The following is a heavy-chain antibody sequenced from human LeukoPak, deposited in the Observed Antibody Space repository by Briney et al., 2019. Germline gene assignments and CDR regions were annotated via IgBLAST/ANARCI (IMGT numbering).Heavy chain of an antibody. V-gene: IGHV1-46*01. D-gene: IGHD3-3*01. CDR2: INPIGGST. CDR1: GYTFTSYY. Sequence: GASVKVSCKASGYTFTSYYMHWVRQAPGQGLEWMGIINPIGGSTSYAQKFQGRVTITADESTSTAYMELSRLRSEDTAVYYCATATQFYYDFWSGYYVGNDYWGQGTLVTVSS. J-gene: IGHJ4*02. CDR3: ATATQFYYDFWSGYYVGNDY.